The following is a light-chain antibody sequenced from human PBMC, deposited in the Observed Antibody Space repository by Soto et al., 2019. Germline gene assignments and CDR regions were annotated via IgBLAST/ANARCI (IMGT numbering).Light chain of an antibody. CDR2: DAS. CDR1: QTIRTY. Sequence: DIQMTQSPSSLSASVGDRVTITFRASQTIRTYVGWYRQKAGEAPKLLIYDASTLQSGVPSRFRGSASGTDFTLTISSLQLDDFATYYCQQNYNTPLTFAHGTKVAIK. J-gene: IGKJ1*01. V-gene: IGKV1-39*01. CDR3: QQNYNTPLT.